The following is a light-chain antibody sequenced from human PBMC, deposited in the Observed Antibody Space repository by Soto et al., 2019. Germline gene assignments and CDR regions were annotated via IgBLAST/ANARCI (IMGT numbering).Light chain of an antibody. CDR3: QQYNNWPPIT. J-gene: IGKJ5*01. V-gene: IGKV3D-15*01. CDR1: QSVSSSY. Sequence: ATLSCRASQSVSSSYLAWYQQKPGQAPRFLIYGASSRATGIPDRFSGSGSGTEFTLTISSLQSEDFAVYYCQQYNNWPPITFGQGTRLEIK. CDR2: GAS.